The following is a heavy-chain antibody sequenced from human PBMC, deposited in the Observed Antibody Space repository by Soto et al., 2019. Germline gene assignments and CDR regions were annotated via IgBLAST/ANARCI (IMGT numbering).Heavy chain of an antibody. CDR3: ACVVHGFSFGYQSGYYYHKDV. Sequence: SETLSLTCAVYGGSFSNYYWSWIRQPPGKGLEWIGEINHSGSTNYNPSLKSRVTISVDTFKNQFSLNLSSVTAADTAVYYCACVVHGFSFGYQSGYYYHKDVWGKGTTVTVPS. CDR2: INHSGST. D-gene: IGHD5-18*01. V-gene: IGHV4-34*01. J-gene: IGHJ6*03. CDR1: GGSFSNYY.